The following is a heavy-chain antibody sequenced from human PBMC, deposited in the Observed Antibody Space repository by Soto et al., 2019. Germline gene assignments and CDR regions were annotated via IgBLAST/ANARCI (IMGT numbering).Heavy chain of an antibody. Sequence: QVQLVQSGAEVKKPGASVKVSCKASGYTFTSYDINWVRQATGQGLEWMGWMNPNSGNTGYAQKFQGRVTMTRNTSISTAYMELSSLRSEDTAVYYCARGIPQIGPYYYYYYMDVWGKGTTVTVSS. J-gene: IGHJ6*03. CDR3: ARGIPQIGPYYYYYYMDV. CDR2: MNPNSGNT. CDR1: GYTFTSYD. V-gene: IGHV1-8*01. D-gene: IGHD2-21*01.